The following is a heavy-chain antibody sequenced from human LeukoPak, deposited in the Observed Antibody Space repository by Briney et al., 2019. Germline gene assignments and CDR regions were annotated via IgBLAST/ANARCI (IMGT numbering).Heavy chain of an antibody. CDR3: ATSDPGLGSEY. J-gene: IGHJ4*02. CDR2: ISFDGIKK. V-gene: IGHV3-30-3*01. Sequence: GGSLRLSCADSGFTLSNSAMHWVRQAPGKGLEWVAVISFDGIKKYYADSVKGRFTISRDNSKDTLFLQMNSLRPDDTAVYYCATSDPGLGSEYWGQGTLVTVSS. D-gene: IGHD3/OR15-3a*01. CDR1: GFTLSNSA.